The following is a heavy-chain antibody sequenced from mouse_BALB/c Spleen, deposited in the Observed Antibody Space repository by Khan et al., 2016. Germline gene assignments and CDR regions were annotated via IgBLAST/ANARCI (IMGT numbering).Heavy chain of an antibody. CDR2: INTETGEP. CDR1: GYTFTDYS. J-gene: IGHJ3*01. CDR3: APGLKGGFAY. V-gene: IGHV9-2-1*01. D-gene: IGHD1-3*01. Sequence: QIQLVQSGPELKKPGETVKIFCKASGYTFTDYSMHWVKQAPGKGLKWMGWINTETGEPTYADDFKGRFAFSLETSASTAYLQINNLKNEDTATYFDAPGLKGGFAYWGQGTLVTVSA.